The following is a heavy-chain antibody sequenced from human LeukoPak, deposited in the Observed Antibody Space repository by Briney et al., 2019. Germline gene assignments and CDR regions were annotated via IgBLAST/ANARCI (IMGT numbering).Heavy chain of an antibody. D-gene: IGHD3-9*01. Sequence: GGSLRLSCAASGFTFSSYNINWVRQAPGKGLEWVSSISSSSSYIYYADSVKGRFTISRDNAKNSLYLQMNSLRAEDTAVYYCARVGYFDWGRDDVFDIWGQGTMVTVSS. CDR3: ARVGYFDWGRDDVFDI. CDR1: GFTFSSYN. J-gene: IGHJ3*02. CDR2: ISSSSSYI. V-gene: IGHV3-21*01.